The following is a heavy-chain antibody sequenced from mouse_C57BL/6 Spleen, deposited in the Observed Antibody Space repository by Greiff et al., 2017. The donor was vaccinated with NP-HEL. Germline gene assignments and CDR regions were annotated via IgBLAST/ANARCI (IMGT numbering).Heavy chain of an antibody. CDR2: IYPGSGNT. CDR3: ARSLLDYFDY. V-gene: IGHV1-66*01. D-gene: IGHD1-1*01. CDR1: GYSFTSYY. Sequence: VQVVESGPELVKPGASVKISCKASGYSFTSYYIHWVKQRPGQGLEWIGWIYPGSGNTKYNEKFKGKATLTADTSSSTAYMQLSSLTSEDSAVYYCARSLLDYFDYWGQGTTLTVSS. J-gene: IGHJ2*01.